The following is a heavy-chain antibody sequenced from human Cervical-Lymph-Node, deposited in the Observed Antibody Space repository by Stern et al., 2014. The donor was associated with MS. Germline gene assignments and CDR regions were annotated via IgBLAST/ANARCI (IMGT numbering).Heavy chain of an antibody. J-gene: IGHJ4*02. D-gene: IGHD2-2*02. CDR3: ANAAALSCRSASCYKAFEH. Sequence: VQLLESGGGVVQPGKSLRLSCAASGFSFSSYGMNWVRQAPGKGLEWVAVISYDGTDNYYADSVEGRFTISRDNSKNTLYLQMNSLRPEDTAVYYCANAAALSCRSASCYKAFEHWGQGILVTVSS. V-gene: IGHV3-30*18. CDR1: GFSFSSYG. CDR2: ISYDGTDN.